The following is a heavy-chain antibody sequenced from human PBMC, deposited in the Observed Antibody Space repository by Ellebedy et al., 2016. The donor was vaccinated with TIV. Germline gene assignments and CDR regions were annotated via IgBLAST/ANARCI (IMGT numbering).Heavy chain of an antibody. CDR2: ISYDGSNK. CDR3: AKGRLTFDY. CDR1: RLTFSGYA. Sequence: GESLKISXAASRLTFSGYAMHWVRQAPGKGLESVAVISYDGSNKHYADSVKGRFTISRDNSKNTLYLQMNSLRAEDTAVYYCAKGRLTFDYWGQGTLVTVSS. D-gene: IGHD2-8*01. J-gene: IGHJ4*02. V-gene: IGHV3-30-3*01.